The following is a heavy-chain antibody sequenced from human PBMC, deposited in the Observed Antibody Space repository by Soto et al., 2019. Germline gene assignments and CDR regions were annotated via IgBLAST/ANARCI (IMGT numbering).Heavy chain of an antibody. D-gene: IGHD2-15*01. V-gene: IGHV3-23*01. CDR2: ISGGDGSA. CDR1: GITFSGYA. J-gene: IGHJ4*02. Sequence: GGSLRLSCAASGITFSGYAMSWVRQAPGKGLEWVSTISGGDGSAYYADSVKGRFTISRDNSKNTLYVQMKSLRAEDTAVYYCAKGGCSGGSCYPLDYWGQGTLVTVSS. CDR3: AKGGCSGGSCYPLDY.